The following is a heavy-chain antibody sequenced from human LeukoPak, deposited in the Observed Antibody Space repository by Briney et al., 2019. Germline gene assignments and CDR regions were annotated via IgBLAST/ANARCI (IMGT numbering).Heavy chain of an antibody. CDR1: GYTFTSYY. Sequence: ASVKVSCKASGYTFTSYYMYWVRQAPGQGLEWMGIINPSGGSTSYAQKFQGRVTMTEDTSTDTAYMELSSLRSEDTAVYYCATDRDDVLTGYSSNFDYWGQGTLVTVSS. CDR3: ATDRDDVLTGYSSNFDY. CDR2: INPSGGST. J-gene: IGHJ4*02. V-gene: IGHV1-46*01. D-gene: IGHD3-9*01.